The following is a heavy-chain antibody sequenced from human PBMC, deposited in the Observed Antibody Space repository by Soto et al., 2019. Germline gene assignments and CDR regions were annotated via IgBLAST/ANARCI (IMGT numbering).Heavy chain of an antibody. V-gene: IGHV4-59*01. Sequence: PSETLSLTCTVSGGSISSYYWGWIRQPPGKGLEWIGYSYNSGSTNYNPSLKSRVTISVDTSKNQFSLRLTSVTAADTAVYSCARGQWLRRKSIWGQPNTPFDWWGQGTLVTVSS. J-gene: IGHJ4*02. CDR1: GGSISSYY. D-gene: IGHD5-12*01. CDR3: ARGQWLRRKSIWGQPNTPFDW. CDR2: SYNSGST.